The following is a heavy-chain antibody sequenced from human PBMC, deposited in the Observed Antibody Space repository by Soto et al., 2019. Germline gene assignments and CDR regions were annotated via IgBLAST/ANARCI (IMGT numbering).Heavy chain of an antibody. D-gene: IGHD2-21*01. CDR1: GDSVSSGHSY. Sequence: PSETLSLTCTVSGDSVSSGHSYWSWLRQPPGKALEWIGYVYSSGSTNYNPSLKSRVTISVDTSRNQFSLKVNSVTAADTAMYYCARRAVVAVTGSLDNWLDPWGQGILVTVSS. CDR2: VYSSGST. CDR3: ARRAVVAVTGSLDNWLDP. J-gene: IGHJ5*02. V-gene: IGHV4-61*01.